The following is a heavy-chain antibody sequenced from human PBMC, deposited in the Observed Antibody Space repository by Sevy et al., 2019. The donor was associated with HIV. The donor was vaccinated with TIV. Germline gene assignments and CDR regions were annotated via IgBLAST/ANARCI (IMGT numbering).Heavy chain of an antibody. D-gene: IGHD6-19*01. CDR1: GFTFSGST. Sequence: GGSLRLSCAASGFTFSGSTMHWVRQASGKGLEWVGRIRSKANTYATAYAASVKGRFGISRDDSKTTAYLQMNSLKTEDTAEYYCSRQVVAVAGDYFDYWGQGTLVTVSS. V-gene: IGHV3-73*01. CDR2: IRSKANTYAT. CDR3: SRQVVAVAGDYFDY. J-gene: IGHJ4*02.